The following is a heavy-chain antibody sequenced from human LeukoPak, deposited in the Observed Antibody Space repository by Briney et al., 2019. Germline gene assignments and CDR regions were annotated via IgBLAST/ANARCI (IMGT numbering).Heavy chain of an antibody. D-gene: IGHD3-9*01. J-gene: IGHJ4*02. V-gene: IGHV4-59*12. CDR1: GGSISNYY. Sequence: KSSETLSLTCTVSGGSISNYYWSWIRQPPGKGLEWLGYISYSASSNYNPSLKSRVSISVDTSKNQFSLKLSSVTAADTAVYYCARSKRYFDWPRPYYFDNWGQGTLVTVSS. CDR2: ISYSASS. CDR3: ARSKRYFDWPRPYYFDN.